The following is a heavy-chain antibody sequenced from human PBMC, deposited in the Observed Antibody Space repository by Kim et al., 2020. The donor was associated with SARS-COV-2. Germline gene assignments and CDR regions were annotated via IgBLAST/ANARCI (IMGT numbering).Heavy chain of an antibody. D-gene: IGHD2-15*01. CDR2: ISYDGSNK. Sequence: GGSLRLSCAASGFTFSSYAMHWVRQAPGKGLEWVAVISYDGSNKYYADSVKGRFTISRDNSKNTLYLQMNSLRAEDTAVYYCAREWWYQFDYWGQGTLVTVSS. CDR3: AREWWYQFDY. CDR1: GFTFSSYA. V-gene: IGHV3-30*04. J-gene: IGHJ4*02.